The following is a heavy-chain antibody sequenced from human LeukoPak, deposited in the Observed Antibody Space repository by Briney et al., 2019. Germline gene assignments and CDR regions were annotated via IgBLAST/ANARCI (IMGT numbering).Heavy chain of an antibody. CDR3: ATRLYSSSNYYFDY. J-gene: IGHJ4*02. CDR2: IKQDGSER. D-gene: IGHD6-13*01. Sequence: GGSLRLSCAGSGFTGSSYWMSWVRQAPGKGLEWLANIKQDGSERYYVDSVKGRFTISRDNAKSSVYLQMNSLRAEDTAMYFCATRLYSSSNYYFDYWGQGTLVTVSS. CDR1: GFTGSSYW. V-gene: IGHV3-7*03.